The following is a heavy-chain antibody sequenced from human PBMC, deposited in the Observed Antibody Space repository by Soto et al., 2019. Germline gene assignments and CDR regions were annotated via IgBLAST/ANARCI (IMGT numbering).Heavy chain of an antibody. J-gene: IGHJ4*02. CDR1: GFTFSSYG. Sequence: QVQLVESGGGVVQPGRSLRLSCAASGFTFSSYGMHWVRQAPGKGLEWVAVISYDGSNKYYADSVKGRFTISRDNSKNTMNLQMNSMRAEDKAVYYCAQVVTPKRIAAAGDYWGQGTLVTVSS. V-gene: IGHV3-30*03. D-gene: IGHD6-13*01. CDR3: AQVVTPKRIAAAGDY. CDR2: ISYDGSNK.